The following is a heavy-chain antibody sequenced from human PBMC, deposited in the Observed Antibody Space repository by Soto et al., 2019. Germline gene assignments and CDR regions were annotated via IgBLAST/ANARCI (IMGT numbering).Heavy chain of an antibody. CDR3: ARDGGYSSGWYSYYYGMDV. Sequence: SETLSLTCTVSGGSISRYYWSWIRQPPGKGLEWIGYLYNTGSTIYNPSLKSRVTISVDTSKNQFSLKLNSVTAADTAVYYCARDGGYSSGWYSYYYGMDVWGQGTTVT. CDR2: LYNTGST. V-gene: IGHV4-59*01. D-gene: IGHD6-19*01. J-gene: IGHJ6*02. CDR1: GGSISRYY.